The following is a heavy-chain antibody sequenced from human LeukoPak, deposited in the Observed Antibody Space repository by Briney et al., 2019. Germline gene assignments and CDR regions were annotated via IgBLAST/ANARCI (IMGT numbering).Heavy chain of an antibody. CDR2: IIPIFGTA. CDR3: ARDFGSYYGSAFDI. D-gene: IGHD1-26*01. Sequence: SVKVSCKASGGTFSSYAISWVRQAPGQGLEWMGGIIPIFGTANYAQKFQGRVTITADESTSTAYMELSSLRSEDTAVYYCARDFGSYYGSAFDIWGQGTMVTVSS. J-gene: IGHJ3*02. V-gene: IGHV1-69*01. CDR1: GGTFSSYA.